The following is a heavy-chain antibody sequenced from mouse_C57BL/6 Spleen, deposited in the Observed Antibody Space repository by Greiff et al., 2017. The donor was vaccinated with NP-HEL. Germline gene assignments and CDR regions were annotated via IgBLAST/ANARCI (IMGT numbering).Heavy chain of an antibody. CDR2: IYPGDGDT. D-gene: IGHD4-1*01. J-gene: IGHJ2*01. CDR3: ARGGWDGGYFDY. Sequence: VQLQQSGPELVKPGASVKISCKASGYAFSSSWMNWVKQRPGKGLEWIGRIYPGDGDTNYNGKFKGKATLTADKSSSTAYMQLSSLTSEDSAVYFCARGGWDGGYFDYWGQGTTLTVSS. CDR1: GYAFSSSW. V-gene: IGHV1-82*01.